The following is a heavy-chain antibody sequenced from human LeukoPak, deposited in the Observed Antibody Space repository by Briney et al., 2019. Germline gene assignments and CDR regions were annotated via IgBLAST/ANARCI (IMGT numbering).Heavy chain of an antibody. CDR3: ARLYSGTRPPDY. D-gene: IGHD3-10*01. V-gene: IGHV4-39*01. CDR1: GDSIISSSYY. Sequence: AETLSLTRTVSGDSIISSSYYWGWMRQPPGKGLEWIGSIYYSGRTYYNPSLKSRVTISIDTSKKQFSLKLSSVTVADTAVYYCARLYSGTRPPDYWGQGTLVTVSS. J-gene: IGHJ4*02. CDR2: IYYSGRT.